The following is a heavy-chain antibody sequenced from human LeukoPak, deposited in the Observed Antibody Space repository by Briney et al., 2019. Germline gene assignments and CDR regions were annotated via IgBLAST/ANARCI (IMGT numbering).Heavy chain of an antibody. CDR1: GFTFSSYA. J-gene: IGHJ4*02. Sequence: PGGSLRLSCAASGFTFSSYAMSWVRQAPGKGLEWVSGISGSGGSTYYADSVKGRFTIFRDNSKNTLYLQMNSLRAEDTAVYHCANGWSPDYWGQGILVTVSS. D-gene: IGHD2-15*01. CDR2: ISGSGGST. V-gene: IGHV3-23*01. CDR3: ANGWSPDY.